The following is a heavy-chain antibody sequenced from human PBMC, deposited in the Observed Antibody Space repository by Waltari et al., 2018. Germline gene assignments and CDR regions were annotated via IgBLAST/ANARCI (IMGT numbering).Heavy chain of an antibody. Sequence: QVQLVQSGAEVKKPGASVKVSCKASGYTFTSYYMHWVRQAPGQGLEWMGIINPSGGSTSYAQKFQGRVTMTRDTTTSTVYMELSSLRSEDTAVYYCARDGGTNWFDPWGQGTLVTVSS. J-gene: IGHJ5*02. V-gene: IGHV1-46*01. CDR1: GYTFTSYY. D-gene: IGHD1-26*01. CDR2: INPSGGST. CDR3: ARDGGTNWFDP.